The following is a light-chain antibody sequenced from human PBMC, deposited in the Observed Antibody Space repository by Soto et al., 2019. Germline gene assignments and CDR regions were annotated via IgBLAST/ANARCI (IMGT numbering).Light chain of an antibody. Sequence: QSVLTQPASVSGSPGQSITISCTGTSSDIDAHNYVSWYQQHPGKAPKLMIYDVSNRPSGISNRFSGSKSGNTASLTISGLQAEDEADYYCGSYTTSSNYVFGTGTKVTVL. CDR1: SSDIDAHNY. V-gene: IGLV2-14*01. J-gene: IGLJ1*01. CDR3: GSYTTSSNYV. CDR2: DVS.